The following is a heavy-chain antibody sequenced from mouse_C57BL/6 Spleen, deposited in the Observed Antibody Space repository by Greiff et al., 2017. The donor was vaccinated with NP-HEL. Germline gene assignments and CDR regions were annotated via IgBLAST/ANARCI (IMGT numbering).Heavy chain of an antibody. Sequence: QVHVKQSGAELVKPGASVKISCKASGYAFSSYWMNWVKQRPGKGLEWIGQIYPGDGDTNYNGKFKGKATLTADKSSSTAYMQLSSLTSEDSAVYFCARRGSSFNYFDYWGQGTTLTVSS. CDR2: IYPGDGDT. D-gene: IGHD1-1*01. CDR3: ARRGSSFNYFDY. V-gene: IGHV1-80*01. CDR1: GYAFSSYW. J-gene: IGHJ2*01.